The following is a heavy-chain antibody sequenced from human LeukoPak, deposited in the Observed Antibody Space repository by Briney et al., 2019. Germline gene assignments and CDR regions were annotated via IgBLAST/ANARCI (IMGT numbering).Heavy chain of an antibody. J-gene: IGHJ6*02. V-gene: IGHV3-23*01. CDR1: GFTFSSYA. CDR3: ARDHQYGMDV. Sequence: PGGSLRLSCAASGFTFSSYAMSWVRQAPGKGLEWVSAISGSGGSTYYADSVKGRFTISRDNSKNTLYLQMNSLRAEDTAAYYCARDHQYGMDVWGQGTTVTVSS. CDR2: ISGSGGST.